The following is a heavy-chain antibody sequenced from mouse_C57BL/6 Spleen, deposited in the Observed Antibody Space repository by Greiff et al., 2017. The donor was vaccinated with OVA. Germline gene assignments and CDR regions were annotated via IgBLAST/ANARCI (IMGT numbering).Heavy chain of an antibody. Sequence: DVKLQESGPELVKPGASVKIPCKASGYTFTDYNMDWVKQSHGKSLEWIGDINPNNGGTIYNQKFKGKATLTVDKSSSTAYMELRSLTSEDTAVYYCARRSITTSMDYWGQGTSVTVSS. CDR3: ARRSITTSMDY. V-gene: IGHV1-18*01. D-gene: IGHD1-1*01. CDR1: GYTFTDYN. J-gene: IGHJ4*01. CDR2: INPNNGGT.